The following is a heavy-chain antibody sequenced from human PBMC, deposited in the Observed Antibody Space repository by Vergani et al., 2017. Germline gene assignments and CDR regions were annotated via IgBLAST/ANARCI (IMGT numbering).Heavy chain of an antibody. J-gene: IGHJ4*02. Sequence: EVQLLQSGGGVIQPGGSVRLSCAASGFTFSACPMTWVRQAPGKGLEWVSAISARYPSTYYADSVKGRFTISRDNSKNMLYLQMNSLRPEDTAVFYCARESGRESLGTSLYYWGQGTLVTVSS. D-gene: IGHD2-2*01. CDR3: ARESGRESLGTSLYY. V-gene: IGHV3-23*01. CDR1: GFTFSACP. CDR2: ISARYPST.